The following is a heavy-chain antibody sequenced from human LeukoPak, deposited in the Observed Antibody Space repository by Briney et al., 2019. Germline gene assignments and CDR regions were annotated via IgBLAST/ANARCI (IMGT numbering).Heavy chain of an antibody. J-gene: IGHJ4*02. CDR2: IYHSGST. V-gene: IGHV4-4*02. D-gene: IGHD5-12*01. CDR1: GGSISSSNW. Sequence: SGTLSLTCAVSGGSISSSNWWSWVRQPPGKGLEWIGEIYHSGSTNYNPSLKSRVTISVDKSKNQFSLKLSSVTAADTAVYYCARYHGAATNPLNYWGQGTLVTVSS. CDR3: ARYHGAATNPLNY.